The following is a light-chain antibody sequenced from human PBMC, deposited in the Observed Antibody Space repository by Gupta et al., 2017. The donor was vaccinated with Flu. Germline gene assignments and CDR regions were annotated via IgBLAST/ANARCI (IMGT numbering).Light chain of an antibody. J-gene: IGKJ2*02. CDR3: QQYGSFPST. V-gene: IGKV3-20*01. CDR2: DAS. Sequence: ERVTLSCRASQYVSGSFLAWYQQRAGQAPRLLIYDASSRATGIPDRFSGSGSGTDFTLTISRLEPEDFAVYYCQQYGSFPSTFGQGTKVEIK. CDR1: QYVSGSF.